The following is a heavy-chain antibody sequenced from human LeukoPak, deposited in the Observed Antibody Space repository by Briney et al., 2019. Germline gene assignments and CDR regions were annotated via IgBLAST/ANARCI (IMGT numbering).Heavy chain of an antibody. CDR1: GGSISSSSYY. V-gene: IGHV4-39*07. CDR2: IYYSGST. Sequence: PSETLSLTCTDSGGSISSSSYYWGWIRQPPGKGLEWIGSIYYSGSTYYNPSLKSRVTISVDTSKNQFSLKLSSVTAADTAVYYCARYWNDGNYFDYWGQGTLVTVSS. CDR3: ARYWNDGNYFDY. J-gene: IGHJ4*02. D-gene: IGHD1-1*01.